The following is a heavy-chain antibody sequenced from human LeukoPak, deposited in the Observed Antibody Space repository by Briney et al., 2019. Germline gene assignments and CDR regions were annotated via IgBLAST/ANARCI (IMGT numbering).Heavy chain of an antibody. CDR3: ARHMLVGAPVHFQH. CDR2: IDPSGSYT. Sequence: GESLKISCKGSGYSFSSYWISWVRQVPGKGLEWMGRIDPSGSYTNYSPSFQGHVTISADKSISTSYLQWSSLKASDTAMYYCARHMLVGAPVHFQHWGQGSLVTVSS. CDR1: GYSFSSYW. V-gene: IGHV5-10-1*01. D-gene: IGHD1-26*01. J-gene: IGHJ1*01.